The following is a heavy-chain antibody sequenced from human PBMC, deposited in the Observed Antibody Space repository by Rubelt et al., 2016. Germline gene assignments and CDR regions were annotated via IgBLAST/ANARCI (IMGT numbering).Heavy chain of an antibody. CDR2: IFSSGST. J-gene: IGHJ5*02. V-gene: IGHV4-39*01. Sequence: QQQLQESGPGLVKPSETLSLTCIVSGGSISGSSYYWGWIRQPPGKGLEWIASIFSSGSTSYSPSLKSRVTCSVATAKNQFSLKLKSVTAADTAVYYCARRRTVPQNWFDPWGQGTLVTVSS. CDR1: GGSISGSSYY. D-gene: IGHD4-17*01. CDR3: ARRRTVPQNWFDP.